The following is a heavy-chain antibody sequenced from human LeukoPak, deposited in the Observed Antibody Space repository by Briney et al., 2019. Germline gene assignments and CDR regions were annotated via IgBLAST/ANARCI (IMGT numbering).Heavy chain of an antibody. J-gene: IGHJ4*02. CDR1: GFTFSTFS. V-gene: IGHV3-21*01. CDR2: ISPPSAYI. Sequence: GGSLRLSCAASGFTFSTFSMSWVRQAPGKGLEWVSSISPPSAYIYYADSVRGRFTISRVNAKTSLYLQMNSLRAEDTAVYYCARVTQWGRQHLDYWGQGTLVTVSS. D-gene: IGHD3-16*01. CDR3: ARVTQWGRQHLDY.